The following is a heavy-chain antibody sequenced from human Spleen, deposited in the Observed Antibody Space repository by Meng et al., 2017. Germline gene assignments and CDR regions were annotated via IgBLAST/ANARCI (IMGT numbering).Heavy chain of an antibody. J-gene: IGHJ4*02. Sequence: LQQVGGGLLKPSETLSLTCVVFGGSFSDYYWCWIRQPPGKGVEWIGEINHSGSTNYNPSLESRATISVDTSQNNLSLKLSSVTAADSAVYYCARGPTTMAHDFDYWGQGTLVTVSS. CDR1: GGSFSDYY. V-gene: IGHV4-34*01. CDR3: ARGPTTMAHDFDY. D-gene: IGHD4-11*01. CDR2: INHSGST.